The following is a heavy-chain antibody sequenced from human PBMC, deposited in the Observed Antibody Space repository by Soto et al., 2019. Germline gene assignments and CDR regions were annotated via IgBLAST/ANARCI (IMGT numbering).Heavy chain of an antibody. D-gene: IGHD3-22*01. Sequence: AGGSLRLSCAASGFTFSSYAMSWVRQAPGKGLEWVSAISGSGGSTYYADSVKGRFTISRDNSKNTLYLQMNSLRAEDTAVYYCAKDLGSSDSGMDVWGQGTTVTVSS. J-gene: IGHJ6*02. CDR2: ISGSGGST. CDR1: GFTFSSYA. CDR3: AKDLGSSDSGMDV. V-gene: IGHV3-23*01.